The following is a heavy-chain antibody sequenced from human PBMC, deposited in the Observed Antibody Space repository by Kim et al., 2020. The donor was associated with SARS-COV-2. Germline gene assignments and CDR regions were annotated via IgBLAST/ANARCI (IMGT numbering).Heavy chain of an antibody. V-gene: IGHV3-23*01. J-gene: IGHJ4*02. CDR1: GFTFSSYA. CDR3: VKDGVHDFWSGYQGD. CDR2: ISGSGGST. Sequence: GGSLRLSCAASGFTFSSYAMSWVRQAPGKGLEWVSAISGSGGSTYYADSVKGRFTISRDNSKNTLYLQMNSLRAEDTAVYYCVKDGVHDFWSGYQGDWGQGTLVTVSS. D-gene: IGHD3-3*01.